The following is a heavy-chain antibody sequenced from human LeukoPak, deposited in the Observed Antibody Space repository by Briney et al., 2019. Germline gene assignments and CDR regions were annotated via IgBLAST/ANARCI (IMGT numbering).Heavy chain of an antibody. Sequence: GGSLRLSCAASGFTFDDYAMHWVRQAPGRGLEWVSGISWNSGSIGYADSVKGRFTISRDNSKNTLHLQMNSLRAEDTAVYYCARHSSGYYHYDYWGPGTPVTVAS. CDR1: GFTFDDYA. CDR2: ISWNSGSI. CDR3: ARHSSGYYHYDY. D-gene: IGHD3-22*01. V-gene: IGHV3-9*01. J-gene: IGHJ4*02.